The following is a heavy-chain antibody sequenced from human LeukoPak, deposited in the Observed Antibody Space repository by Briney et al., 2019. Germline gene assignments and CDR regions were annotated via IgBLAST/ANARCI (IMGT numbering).Heavy chain of an antibody. CDR3: ARVDCSGGSCYFDY. Sequence: GGSLRLTCAASGFTFSRYWMHWVRQTPGKGLVWVSRINSDGGSTRYADSVKGRFTISRDNAKNTLDLQMGSLRAEDTAVYYCARVDCSGGSCYFDYWGQGTLVTVSS. V-gene: IGHV3-74*01. J-gene: IGHJ4*02. D-gene: IGHD2-15*01. CDR2: INSDGGST. CDR1: GFTFSRYW.